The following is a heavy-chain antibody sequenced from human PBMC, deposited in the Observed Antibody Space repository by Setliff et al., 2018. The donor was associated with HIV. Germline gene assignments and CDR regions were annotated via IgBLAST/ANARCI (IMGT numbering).Heavy chain of an antibody. J-gene: IGHJ4*02. D-gene: IGHD6-25*01. Sequence: GSLRLSCAASGFTFSNYAMSWVRQAPGKGLEWVSGISGSAGTTYYADSVKGRFTISRDNAKNSLYLQMNSLRAEDTAVYYCARGLDSAKIHYWGQGTLVTVSS. V-gene: IGHV3-23*01. CDR2: ISGSAGTT. CDR3: ARGLDSAKIHY. CDR1: GFTFSNYA.